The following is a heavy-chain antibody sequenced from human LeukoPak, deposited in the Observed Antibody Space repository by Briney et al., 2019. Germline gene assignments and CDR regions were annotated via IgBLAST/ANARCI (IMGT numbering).Heavy chain of an antibody. CDR1: GGSISSGDYY. Sequence: SETLSLTCTVSGGSISSGDYYWSWTRQPPGKGLEWIGYIYYSGSTYYNPSLKSRVTISVDTSKNQFSLKLSSVTAAGTTVYYCARRGYYDSSGHPSGAFDIWGQGTMVTVSS. V-gene: IGHV4-30-4*08. CDR3: ARRGYYDSSGHPSGAFDI. D-gene: IGHD3-22*01. CDR2: IYYSGST. J-gene: IGHJ3*02.